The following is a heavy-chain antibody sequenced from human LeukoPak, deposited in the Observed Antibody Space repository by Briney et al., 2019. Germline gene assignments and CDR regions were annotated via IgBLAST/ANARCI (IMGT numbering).Heavy chain of an antibody. CDR1: GGSISSSNW. V-gene: IGHV4-4*02. CDR2: IYHSGST. CDR3: ASLKTDYGDYNEVGRYYYYYYGMDV. D-gene: IGHD4-17*01. J-gene: IGHJ6*02. Sequence: SETLSLTCAVSGGSISSSNWWSWVRQPPGKGLEWIGEIYHSGSTNYNPSLKSRVTISVDKSKNQFSLKLSSVTAADTAVYYCASLKTDYGDYNEVGRYYYYYYGMDVWGQGTTVTASS.